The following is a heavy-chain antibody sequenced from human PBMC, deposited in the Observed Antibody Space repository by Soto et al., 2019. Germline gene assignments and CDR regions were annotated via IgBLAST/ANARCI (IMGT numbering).Heavy chain of an antibody. CDR3: AREGCSGGSCYSEYYGMDV. CDR1: GYTFTSYG. Sequence: QVQLVQSGAEVKKPGASVKVSCEASGYTFTSYGISRVRQATGQGLEWMGWISAYNGNTNYAQKLQGRVTMTTDTSSSTAYMELRSLRSDDTAVYYCAREGCSGGSCYSEYYGMDVWGQGTTVTVSS. J-gene: IGHJ6*02. CDR2: ISAYNGNT. D-gene: IGHD2-15*01. V-gene: IGHV1-18*01.